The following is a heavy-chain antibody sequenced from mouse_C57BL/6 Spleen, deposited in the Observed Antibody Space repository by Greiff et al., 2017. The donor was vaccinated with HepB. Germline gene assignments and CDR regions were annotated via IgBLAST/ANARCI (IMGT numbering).Heavy chain of an antibody. CDR2: IRNKANGYTT. Sequence: DVHLVESGGGLVQPGGSLSLSCAASGFTFTDYYMSWVRQPPGKALEWLGFIRNKANGYTTEYSASVKGRFTISRDNSQSILYLQMHALRAEDSATYFCARPMDYDWFAYWGQGTLVTVSA. J-gene: IGHJ3*01. D-gene: IGHD2-4*01. CDR1: GFTFTDYY. CDR3: ARPMDYDWFAY. V-gene: IGHV7-3*01.